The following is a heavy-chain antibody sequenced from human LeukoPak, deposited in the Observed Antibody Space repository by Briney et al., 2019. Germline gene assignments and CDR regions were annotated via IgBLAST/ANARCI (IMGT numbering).Heavy chain of an antibody. D-gene: IGHD6-13*01. CDR2: ISSSGSTI. CDR1: GFTFSDYY. J-gene: IGHJ5*02. V-gene: IGHV3-11*04. Sequence: GGSLRLSCAASGFTFSDYYMSWIRQAPGKGLEWVSYISSSGSTIYYADSAKGRFTISRDNAKNSLYLQMNSLRAEDTAVYYCARQIPYSSSPPRNWFDPWGQGTLVTVSS. CDR3: ARQIPYSSSPPRNWFDP.